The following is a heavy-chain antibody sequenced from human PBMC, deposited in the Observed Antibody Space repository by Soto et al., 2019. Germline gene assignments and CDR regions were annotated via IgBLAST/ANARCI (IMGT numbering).Heavy chain of an antibody. CDR3: ARLKTYDILNKSDY. CDR2: IYDSGST. CDR1: GGSIGSSNL. Sequence: QVQLQESGPGLVKPSGTLSLTCAVSGGSIGSSNLWSWVRQSPGQGLEWIGEIYDSGSTNYNPSLKRRVTISLDKSKNQFSLKLSSVNAADTAVYYCARLKTYDILNKSDYWGQGSLVTVSS. V-gene: IGHV4-4*02. D-gene: IGHD3-9*01. J-gene: IGHJ4*02.